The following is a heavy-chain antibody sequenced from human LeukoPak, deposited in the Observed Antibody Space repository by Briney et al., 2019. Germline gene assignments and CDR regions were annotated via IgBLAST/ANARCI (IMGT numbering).Heavy chain of an antibody. V-gene: IGHV3-23*01. D-gene: IGHD5-18*01. Sequence: GGSLRLSCAASGFTFSSYAMSWVRQAPGKGLEWVSAISGSGGSTYYADSVKGRFTISRDNSKNTLYLQMNSLRAEDTAVYYCAKGGYSYGSRRVIDYWGQGTLVTVSS. CDR2: ISGSGGST. CDR1: GFTFSSYA. J-gene: IGHJ4*02. CDR3: AKGGYSYGSRRVIDY.